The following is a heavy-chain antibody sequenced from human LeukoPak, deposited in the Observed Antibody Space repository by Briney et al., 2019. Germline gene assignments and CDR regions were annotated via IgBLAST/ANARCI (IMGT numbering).Heavy chain of an antibody. V-gene: IGHV5-51*01. CDR3: TRLDYHDSSTLDY. Sequence: GESLKISCKGSGYSFTSYWIAWVRQMPGKGLEWMGIIYPDDSDARYSPSFQGQVTISADKSISTAYLQWNRLKASDTAMYYCTRLDYHDSSTLDYWGQGTLVPVSS. D-gene: IGHD3-22*01. J-gene: IGHJ4*02. CDR2: IYPDDSDA. CDR1: GYSFTSYW.